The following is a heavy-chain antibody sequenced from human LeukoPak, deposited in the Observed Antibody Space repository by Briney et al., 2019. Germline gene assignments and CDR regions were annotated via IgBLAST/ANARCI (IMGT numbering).Heavy chain of an antibody. V-gene: IGHV5-51*01. Sequence: GEALKISFKGAGCSFTTYWIGWVRPMPGKGREWMGIIYPGDSDTTYSPSFQGQVTISADKSITTAYLQWSSLKASDTAMYYCARVIAAAAPGAFDIWGQGTMVTVSS. CDR1: GCSFTTYW. D-gene: IGHD6-13*01. J-gene: IGHJ3*02. CDR3: ARVIAAAAPGAFDI. CDR2: IYPGDSDT.